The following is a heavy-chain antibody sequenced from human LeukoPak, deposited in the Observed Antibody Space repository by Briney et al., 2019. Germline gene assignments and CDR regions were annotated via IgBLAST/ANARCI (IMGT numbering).Heavy chain of an antibody. CDR3: ATGSGGGYDFDY. Sequence: GGSLRLSCAASGFTFSSYWMNWVRQAPGKGLVWVSRINSDGSSTSYADSVKGRFTISRDNAKNTLYLQMNSLRAEDTAVYYCATGSGGGYDFDYWGQGTLVTVSS. CDR2: INSDGSST. V-gene: IGHV3-74*01. J-gene: IGHJ4*02. D-gene: IGHD1-26*01. CDR1: GFTFSSYW.